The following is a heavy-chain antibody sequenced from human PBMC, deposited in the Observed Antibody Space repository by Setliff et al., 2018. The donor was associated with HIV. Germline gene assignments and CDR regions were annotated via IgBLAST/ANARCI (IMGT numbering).Heavy chain of an antibody. CDR1: GGSISSSSYY. CDR3: ARGDYYDSTGYEGLDS. D-gene: IGHD3-22*01. CDR2: INHRGST. Sequence: SETLSLTCTVSGGSISSSSYYWGWIRQSPGRGLEWIGEINHRGSTTYNPSLRSRVTISVDTSKNQFSLKLNSVTAADTAVYYCARGDYYDSTGYEGLDSWGRGTLVTV. V-gene: IGHV4-39*07. J-gene: IGHJ4*02.